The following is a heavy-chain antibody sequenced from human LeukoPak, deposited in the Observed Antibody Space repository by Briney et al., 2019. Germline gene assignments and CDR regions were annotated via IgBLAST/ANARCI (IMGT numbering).Heavy chain of an antibody. CDR1: GGSFSSYY. V-gene: IGHV4-59*01. J-gene: IGHJ4*02. CDR3: ARGGEYGSGSYYKY. CDR2: IYYSGST. D-gene: IGHD3-10*01. Sequence: PSETLSLTCTVSGGSFSSYYWNWIRQPPGKGLEWIGYIYYSGSTNYNPSLKSRVTISVDTSKNQFSLKLSSVTAADTAVYYCARGGEYGSGSYYKYWGQGTLVTVSS.